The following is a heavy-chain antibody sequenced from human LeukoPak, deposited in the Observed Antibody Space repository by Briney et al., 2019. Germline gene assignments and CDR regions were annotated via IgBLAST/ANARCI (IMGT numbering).Heavy chain of an antibody. Sequence: ASETLSLTCTVSGGSISSYYWSWIRQPPGKGLEWIGYIYYSGSTNYNPSLKSRVTISVDTSKNQFSLELSSVTAADTAVYYCATVNYNILTGPYFDYWGQGTLVTVSS. V-gene: IGHV4-59*01. CDR3: ATVNYNILTGPYFDY. J-gene: IGHJ4*02. CDR1: GGSISSYY. D-gene: IGHD3-9*01. CDR2: IYYSGST.